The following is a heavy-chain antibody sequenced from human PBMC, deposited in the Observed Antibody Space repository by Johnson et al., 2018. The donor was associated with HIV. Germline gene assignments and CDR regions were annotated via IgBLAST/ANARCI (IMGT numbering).Heavy chain of an antibody. CDR3: ARANSRGAEYSNLGAFDI. V-gene: IGHV3-30*02. J-gene: IGHJ3*02. Sequence: QVQLVESGGGVVQPGGSLRLSCAASVFTFSSYGMHWVRQAPGKGLEWVAFIRYDGSNKYYADSVKGRFTISRENAKNSLYLQMNSLRAGDTAVYYCARANSRGAEYSNLGAFDIWGQGTMVTVSS. D-gene: IGHD6-6*01. CDR2: IRYDGSNK. CDR1: VFTFSSYG.